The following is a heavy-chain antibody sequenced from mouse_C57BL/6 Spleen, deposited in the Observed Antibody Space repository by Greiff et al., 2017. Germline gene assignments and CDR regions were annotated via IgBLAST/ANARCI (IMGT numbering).Heavy chain of an antibody. CDR1: GYTFTDHT. J-gene: IGHJ1*03. Sequence: LVESDAELVKPGASVKISCKVSGYTFTDHTIHWMKQRPEQGLEWIGYIYPRDGSTKYNEKFKGKATLTADKSSSTAYMQLNSLKSEDSAVYFCARRRDGSSYFYWYFDVWGTGTTVTVAS. CDR2: IYPRDGST. V-gene: IGHV1-78*01. CDR3: ARRRDGSSYFYWYFDV. D-gene: IGHD1-1*01.